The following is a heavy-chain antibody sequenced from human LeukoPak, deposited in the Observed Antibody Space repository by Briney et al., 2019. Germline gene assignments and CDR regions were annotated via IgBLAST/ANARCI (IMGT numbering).Heavy chain of an antibody. CDR2: IYYSGST. V-gene: IGHV4-61*01. CDR3: ARGGPYYYGSGSWSGAFY. CDR1: GGSISSGSYY. D-gene: IGHD3-10*01. J-gene: IGHJ4*02. Sequence: SETLSLTCTVSGGSISSGSYYWSWIRQPPGKGLEWIGYIYYSGSTNYNPSLKSRVTISVDTSKNQFSLKLSSVTAADTAVYYCARGGPYYYGSGSWSGAFYWGQGTLVTVSS.